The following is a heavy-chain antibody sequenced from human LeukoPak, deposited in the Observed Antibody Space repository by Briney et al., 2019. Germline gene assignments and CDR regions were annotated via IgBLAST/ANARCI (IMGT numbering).Heavy chain of an antibody. Sequence: ASEKVSCKASGYTFTGYYIHWVRQAQGQGLEWRGWIDPNSGGTNYAQEFGGRVSMTRDTSITTAYMELSSLRSDDTAVYFCARVISVPGTSVAGTDYWGQGTLVTVSS. CDR2: IDPNSGGT. D-gene: IGHD6-19*01. J-gene: IGHJ4*02. V-gene: IGHV1-2*02. CDR3: ARVISVPGTSVAGTDY. CDR1: GYTFTGYY.